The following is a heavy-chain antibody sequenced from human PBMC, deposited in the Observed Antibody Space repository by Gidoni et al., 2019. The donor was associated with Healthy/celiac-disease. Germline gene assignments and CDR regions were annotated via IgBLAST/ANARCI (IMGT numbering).Heavy chain of an antibody. CDR3: TTDWIAVAGIYYGMDV. D-gene: IGHD6-19*01. V-gene: IGHV3-15*01. Sequence: EVQLVESGGGLVKPGGSLRLSFAASGFTFSHAWMSWVRPAPGKGLEWVGRSKSKTDGGTTDYAAPVKGRFTISRDDSKNTLYLQMNSLKTEDTAVYYCTTDWIAVAGIYYGMDVWGQGTTVTVSS. J-gene: IGHJ6*02. CDR2: SKSKTDGGTT. CDR1: GFTFSHAW.